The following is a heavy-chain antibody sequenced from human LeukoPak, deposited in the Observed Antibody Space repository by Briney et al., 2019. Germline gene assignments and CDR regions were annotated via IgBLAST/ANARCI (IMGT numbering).Heavy chain of an antibody. J-gene: IGHJ6*02. D-gene: IGHD2-2*02. CDR2: IIPIFGTA. CDR1: GGTFSSYA. V-gene: IGHV1-69*01. CDR3: ARGRHCSSTSCYNYYYYGMDV. Sequence: SVKVSCKASGGTFSSYAISWVRQAPGQGLEWMGGIIPIFGTANYAQKFQGRVTITADESTSTAYMELSSLRSEDTAVYYCARGRHCSSTSCYNYYYYGMDVWGQGTTVTVSS.